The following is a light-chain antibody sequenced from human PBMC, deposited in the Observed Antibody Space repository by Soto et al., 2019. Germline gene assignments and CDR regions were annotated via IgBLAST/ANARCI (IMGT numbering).Light chain of an antibody. J-gene: IGLJ1*01. Sequence: QSVLTQPASVSGSPGQSITISCTGTSSDVGSDNLVSWYQQHPGKAPKFIIYEVSQRPAGVSYRFSGSKSGNTAYLTISWLQAEDEADYYCCSYAGSITYVFGTGTKFTVL. CDR2: EVS. CDR1: SSDVGSDNL. V-gene: IGLV2-23*02. CDR3: CSYAGSITYV.